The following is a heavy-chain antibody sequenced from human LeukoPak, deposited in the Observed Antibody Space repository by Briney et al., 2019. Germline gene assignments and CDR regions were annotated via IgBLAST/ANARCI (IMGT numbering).Heavy chain of an antibody. D-gene: IGHD3-10*01. V-gene: IGHV1-2*02. CDR2: INPNSGST. CDR1: GYTFTDHY. CDR3: ARGSFGDY. J-gene: IGHJ4*02. Sequence: ASVKVSCKASGYTFTDHYIHWVRQAPGQGLEWMGWINPNSGSTNHAQKFQGRVTMTRDTSISTAYMELSRLRSDDTAMYYCARGSFGDYWGQGTLVTVSS.